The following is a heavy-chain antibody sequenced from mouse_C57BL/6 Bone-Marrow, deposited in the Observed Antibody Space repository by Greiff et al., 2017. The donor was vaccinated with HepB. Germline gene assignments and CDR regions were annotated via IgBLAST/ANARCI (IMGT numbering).Heavy chain of an antibody. CDR2: IYPGDGDT. D-gene: IGHD2-5*01. V-gene: IGHV1-80*01. CDR1: GYAFSSYW. CDR3: ARSAYYSNPAWFAY. J-gene: IGHJ3*01. Sequence: QVQLQQPGAELVMPGASVKLSCKASGYAFSSYWMNWVKQRPGKGLEWIGQIYPGDGDTNYNGKFKGKATLTADKSSSTAYMQLSSLTSEDSAVYFCARSAYYSNPAWFAYWGQGTLVTVSA.